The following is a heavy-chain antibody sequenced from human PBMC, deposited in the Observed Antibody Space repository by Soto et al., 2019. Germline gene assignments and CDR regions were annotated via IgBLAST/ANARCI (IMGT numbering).Heavy chain of an antibody. CDR3: TRALYSGAWCGGDY. V-gene: IGHV3-33*01. CDR2: IWNDGNRK. J-gene: IGHJ4*02. D-gene: IGHD6-19*01. CDR1: GLTFSSYG. Sequence: QVQLVESGGGVVQPGRSLRLSCAASGLTFSSYGMHWVRQAPGKGPEWVAVIWNDGNRKYYADSVRGRFTISRDNSKSTLYLQMDSLRAEDTAVYYCTRALYSGAWCGGDYWGQGTLVTVSS.